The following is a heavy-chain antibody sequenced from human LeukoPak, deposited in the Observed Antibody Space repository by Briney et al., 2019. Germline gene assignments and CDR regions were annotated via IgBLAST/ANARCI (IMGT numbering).Heavy chain of an antibody. J-gene: IGHJ4*02. CDR1: GASVNSDSYY. CDR2: IYYSGST. CDR3: AREDHYYGSGTDY. V-gene: IGHV4-30-4*08. D-gene: IGHD3-10*01. Sequence: SETLSLTCTVTGASVNSDSYYWSWIRQPPGKGLEWIGYIYYSGSTYYNPSLKSRVTISVDTSKNQFSLKLSSVTAADTAVYYCAREDHYYGSGTDYWGQGTLVTVSS.